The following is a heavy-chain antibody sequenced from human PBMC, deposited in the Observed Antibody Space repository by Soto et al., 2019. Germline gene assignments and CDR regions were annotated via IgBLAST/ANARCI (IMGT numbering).Heavy chain of an antibody. D-gene: IGHD1-26*01. Sequence: QLHLRESGPGLVKPSETLSLTCTVSGGSITSSSYSWGWIRQPPGKGLGWIGSIYYSGSTYYNPSLKRRVSISVDTSKNQFSLKLSSVTAADTAVYYCATQEVGGSYVYTFDPWGQGTLVTVSS. J-gene: IGHJ5*02. CDR1: GGSITSSSYS. V-gene: IGHV4-39*01. CDR3: ATQEVGGSYVYTFDP. CDR2: IYYSGST.